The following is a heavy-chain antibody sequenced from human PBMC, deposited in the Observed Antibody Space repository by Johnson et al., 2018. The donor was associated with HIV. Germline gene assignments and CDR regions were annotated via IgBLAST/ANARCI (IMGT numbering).Heavy chain of an antibody. CDR1: GFTFSSYG. D-gene: IGHD3-22*01. Sequence: QVQLVESGGGLVQPGGSLRLSCAASGFTFSSYGMHWVRQAPGKGLEWVAVIWYDGSNKYYADSVKGRFTISRDNSRNTLYMQMNSLRVEDTAVYYCARDVRVYDSSGDRLGDAFDIWGQGTMVTVSS. J-gene: IGHJ3*02. V-gene: IGHV3-33*01. CDR2: IWYDGSNK. CDR3: ARDVRVYDSSGDRLGDAFDI.